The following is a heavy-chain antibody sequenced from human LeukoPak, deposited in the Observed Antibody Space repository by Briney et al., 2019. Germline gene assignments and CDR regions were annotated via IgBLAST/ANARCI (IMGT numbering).Heavy chain of an antibody. CDR2: IKQDGSEK. V-gene: IGHV3-7*01. D-gene: IGHD2-2*01. Sequence: GGSLRLSCAASGFTFSSYWMSWVRQAPGKGLEWVANIKQDGSEKYYVDSVKGRFTISRDNAKNSLYLQMNSLRAEDTAVYYCARKPIVVVPAAMRENWFDPWGQGTLVTVSS. CDR3: ARKPIVVVPAAMRENWFDP. J-gene: IGHJ5*02. CDR1: GFTFSSYW.